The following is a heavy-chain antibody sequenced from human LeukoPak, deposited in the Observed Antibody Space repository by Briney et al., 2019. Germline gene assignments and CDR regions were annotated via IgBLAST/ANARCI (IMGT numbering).Heavy chain of an antibody. CDR1: GFSFSSYA. Sequence: PGGSLRLSRAASGFSFSSYAMSWVRQAPGKGLEWVSTIGSGDTTYFADSVKGRFTISRDNSKNTLYLQMNSLRAEDTAVYYCAKGERNYYDTLTAFDIWGQGTMVIVSS. CDR3: AKGERNYYDTLTAFDI. CDR2: IGSGDTT. J-gene: IGHJ3*02. D-gene: IGHD3-22*01. V-gene: IGHV3-23*01.